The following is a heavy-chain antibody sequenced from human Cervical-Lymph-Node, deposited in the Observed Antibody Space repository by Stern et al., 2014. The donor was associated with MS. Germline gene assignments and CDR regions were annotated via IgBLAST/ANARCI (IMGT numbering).Heavy chain of an antibody. CDR1: GFTFSRSG. D-gene: IGHD4-23*01. Sequence: VQLVESGGGVVQPGRSLRLSCAASGFTFSRSGMRWVRQAPGKGLEGLARIWYDGSNTYYADSVKGRFTISRDNSKNTLYLQMNSLRAEDTAVYYCAREGGNTAEYFQHWGQGTLVTVSS. V-gene: IGHV3-33*01. CDR3: AREGGNTAEYFQH. CDR2: IWYDGSNT. J-gene: IGHJ1*01.